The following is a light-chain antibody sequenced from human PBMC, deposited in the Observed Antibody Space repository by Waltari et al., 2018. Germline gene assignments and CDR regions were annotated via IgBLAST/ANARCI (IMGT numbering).Light chain of an antibody. Sequence: QSALTQPAPVSGSPGQSTTIPGLGTGSAFGGVTIYPWYQQHPGKAPNRIIFDVSNRPSGVSSRFSGSKSGNTASLTISGLQAQDEADYYCSSYISSDTLELFGGGTSLTVL. CDR2: DVS. CDR3: SSYISSDTLEL. V-gene: IGLV2-14*03. J-gene: IGLJ2*01. CDR1: GSAFGGVT.